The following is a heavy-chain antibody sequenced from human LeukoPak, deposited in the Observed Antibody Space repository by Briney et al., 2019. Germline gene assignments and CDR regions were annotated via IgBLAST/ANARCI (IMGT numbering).Heavy chain of an antibody. CDR1: GFTFSSYS. CDR3: AKYGQYSSSWYVKSHQTNYWYFDL. J-gene: IGHJ2*01. V-gene: IGHV3-21*01. Sequence: GGSLRLSCAASGFTFSSYSMYWVRQAPGKGLEWVSFISTSSSYIYYADSLKGRFTISRDNAKKSLYLQMNSLRAEDTAVYYCAKYGQYSSSWYVKSHQTNYWYFDLWGRGTLVTVSS. CDR2: ISTSSSYI. D-gene: IGHD6-13*01.